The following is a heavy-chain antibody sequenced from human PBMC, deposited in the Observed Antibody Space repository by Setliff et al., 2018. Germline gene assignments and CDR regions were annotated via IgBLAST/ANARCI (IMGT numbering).Heavy chain of an antibody. D-gene: IGHD2-15*01. V-gene: IGHV3-23*01. CDR3: AKRGPYCSGGTCHYYIDY. J-gene: IGHJ4*02. Sequence: GGSLRLSCAASGFTFSSFAITWVRQAPGKGLEWVSRISVSAQTRYYADSVKGRFTISIDNYKNSVYLEMNSLRAECTAVYYCAKRGPYCSGGTCHYYIDYWGQGTLVTVSS. CDR1: GFTFSSFA. CDR2: ISVSAQTR.